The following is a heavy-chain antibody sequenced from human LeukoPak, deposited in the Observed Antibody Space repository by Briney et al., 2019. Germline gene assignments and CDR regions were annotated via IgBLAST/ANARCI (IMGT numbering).Heavy chain of an antibody. CDR1: GGTFSSYA. D-gene: IGHD3-22*01. Sequence: SVKVSCKASGGTFSSYAISWVRQAPGQGLEWMGRIIPIFGTANYAQKFQGRVTITTDESTSTAYMELSSLRSEDTAVYYCAIGDYYDSSGTNAFDIWGQGTMVTVSS. V-gene: IGHV1-69*05. J-gene: IGHJ3*02. CDR3: AIGDYYDSSGTNAFDI. CDR2: IIPIFGTA.